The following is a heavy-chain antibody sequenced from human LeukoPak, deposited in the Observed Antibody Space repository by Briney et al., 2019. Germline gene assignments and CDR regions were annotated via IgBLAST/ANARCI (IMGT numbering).Heavy chain of an antibody. CDR3: ARDDRSGSHTN. Sequence: GGSLRLSCAASGFMFSKYWMTWVRQAPGKGLEWVANIKRDGSAIHYLDSVKGRFTISRDNAKNSLYLQMESLRAEDTAVYYCARDDRSGSHTNWGPGTLVTVSS. CDR1: GFMFSKYW. J-gene: IGHJ4*02. CDR2: IKRDGSAI. V-gene: IGHV3-7*01. D-gene: IGHD1-26*01.